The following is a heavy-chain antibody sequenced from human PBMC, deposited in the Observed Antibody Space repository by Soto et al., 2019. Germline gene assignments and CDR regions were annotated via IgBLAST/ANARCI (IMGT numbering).Heavy chain of an antibody. D-gene: IGHD6-13*01. CDR2: MNPNSGNT. CDR3: ASSRSSDYYYYGMDV. Sequence: QVPLVQSGAEVKKPGASVKVSCKASGYTFTSYDINWVRQATGQGLEWMGWMNPNSGNTGYAQKFQGRVTMTRNTSISTAYMELSSLRSEDTAVYYCASSRSSDYYYYGMDVWGQGTTVTVSS. CDR1: GYTFTSYD. V-gene: IGHV1-8*01. J-gene: IGHJ6*02.